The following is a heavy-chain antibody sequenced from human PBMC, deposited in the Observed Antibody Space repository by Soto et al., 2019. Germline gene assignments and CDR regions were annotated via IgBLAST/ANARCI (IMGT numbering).Heavy chain of an antibody. CDR1: GVTISTYD. J-gene: IGHJ4*02. D-gene: IGHD5-12*01. V-gene: IGHV4-59*01. CDR2: NYHSGTT. CDR3: VREAYIGYGHAIDH. Sequence: PSETLSLTCAVSGVTISTYDWRWIRQPPGEGLEWIGYNYHSGTTNYNPSLKSRVTISVDTSKNQFSLRLTSVTAADTAIYYCVREAYIGYGHAIDHGGQGILVPVSS.